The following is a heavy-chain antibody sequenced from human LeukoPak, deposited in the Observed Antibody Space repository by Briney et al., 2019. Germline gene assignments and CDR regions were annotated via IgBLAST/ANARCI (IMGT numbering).Heavy chain of an antibody. D-gene: IGHD5-24*01. V-gene: IGHV4-59*01. CDR1: GGSINSYY. CDR3: TRRCEDAYTLHCFDY. Sequence: SETLSFTCTVSGGSINSYYWSWIRQPPGKGLEWIGHMYYSGGTNYNPSLKSRVTISVDTSKNQFSLKLSSVTAADTAVYYCTRRCEDAYTLHCFDYWGQGTLVTVSS. J-gene: IGHJ4*02. CDR2: MYYSGGT.